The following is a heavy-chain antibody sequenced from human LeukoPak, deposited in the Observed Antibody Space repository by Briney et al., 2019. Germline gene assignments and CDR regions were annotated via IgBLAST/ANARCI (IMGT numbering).Heavy chain of an antibody. V-gene: IGHV3-30-3*02. Sequence: GGSLRLSCAASGFTFSSYAMHWVRQAPGKGLEWVAVISYDGSNKYYADSVKGRFTISRDNSKNTLYLQMNSLRAEDTAVYYCAKDVLRYFDWLNGFDYWGQGTLVTVSS. CDR3: AKDVLRYFDWLNGFDY. D-gene: IGHD3-9*01. J-gene: IGHJ4*02. CDR1: GFTFSSYA. CDR2: ISYDGSNK.